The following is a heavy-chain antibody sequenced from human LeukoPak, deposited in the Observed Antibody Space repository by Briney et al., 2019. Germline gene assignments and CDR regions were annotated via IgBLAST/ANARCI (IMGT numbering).Heavy chain of an antibody. D-gene: IGHD3-22*01. CDR1: GGSLSDYF. Sequence: PSETLSLTCAVHGGSLSDYFWTWIRQPPGKGLEWIGSIYYSGSTYYNPSLKSRVTISVDTSKNQFSLKLSSVTAADTAVYYCARQADGITMIVVHYWGQGTLVTVSS. CDR2: IYYSGST. V-gene: IGHV4-39*01. CDR3: ARQADGITMIVVHY. J-gene: IGHJ4*02.